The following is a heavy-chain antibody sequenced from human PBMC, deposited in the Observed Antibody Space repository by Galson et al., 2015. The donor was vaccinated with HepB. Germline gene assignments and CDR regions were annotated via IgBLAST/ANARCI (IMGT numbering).Heavy chain of an antibody. V-gene: IGHV1-69*13. Sequence: SVKVSCKASGGTFSNYAISWVRQAPGQGLEWMGGIIPIFGAENSAQTFQGRVTITADESKRTAYMELSSLRSEDTTVYYCARDVHDSSGYYSVGYWGQGTLVTVAS. D-gene: IGHD3-22*01. CDR1: GGTFSNYA. CDR2: IIPIFGAE. CDR3: ARDVHDSSGYYSVGY. J-gene: IGHJ4*02.